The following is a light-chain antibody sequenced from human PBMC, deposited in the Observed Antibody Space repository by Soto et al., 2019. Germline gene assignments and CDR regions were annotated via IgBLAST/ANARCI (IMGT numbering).Light chain of an antibody. CDR3: SSFTTTWTYV. CDR1: SDDIGAYNY. Sequence: QSALTQPASVSGSPGQSITISCTGTSDDIGAYNYVSWYQQSPGKAHKLIIFQVNNRPSGVSNRFSGSKSGNTASLTISGLQPGDEADYHCSSFTTTWTYVFGTGTKLTVL. CDR2: QVN. J-gene: IGLJ1*01. V-gene: IGLV2-14*01.